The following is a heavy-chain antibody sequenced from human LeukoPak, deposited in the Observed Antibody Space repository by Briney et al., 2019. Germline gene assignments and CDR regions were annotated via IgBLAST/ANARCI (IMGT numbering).Heavy chain of an antibody. V-gene: IGHV5-51*01. J-gene: IGHJ6*03. D-gene: IGHD1-26*01. CDR2: IYPGDSDT. Sequence: GESLKISCKGSGYSFTSYWIGWVRQMPGKGLEWMGIIYPGDSDTRYSPSFQGQVTISADKSISTAYLQWSSLKASDTAMYYCARHNSGSYYYYYYMDVWGKGTTVTVSS. CDR1: GYSFTSYW. CDR3: ARHNSGSYYYYYYMDV.